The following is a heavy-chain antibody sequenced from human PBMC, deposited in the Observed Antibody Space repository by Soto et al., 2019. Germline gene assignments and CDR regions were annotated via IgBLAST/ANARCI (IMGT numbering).Heavy chain of an antibody. CDR2: INAGNGNT. V-gene: IGHV1-3*01. CDR1: GYTFTSYA. Sequence: QVQLVQSGAEVKKPGASVKVSCKASGYTFTSYAMHWVRQAPGQRLEWMGWINAGNGNTKYSQKFQGRVTITRDTSASIAYMELSSLRSEDTAVYYCARRISYDFWSGYFSWGQGTLVTVSS. D-gene: IGHD3-3*01. CDR3: ARRISYDFWSGYFS. J-gene: IGHJ4*02.